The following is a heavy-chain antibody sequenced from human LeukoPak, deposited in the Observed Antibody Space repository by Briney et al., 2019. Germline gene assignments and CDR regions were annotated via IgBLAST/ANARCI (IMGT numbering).Heavy chain of an antibody. CDR2: IYYSGST. CDR3: ARRLLRGRTDPVY. J-gene: IGHJ4*02. CDR1: GGSISSSSYY. V-gene: IGHV4-39*01. Sequence: SETLSLTCTVSGGSISSSSYYWGWIRQPPGKGLEWIGSIYYSGSTYYNLSLKSRVTISVDTSKNQFSLKLSSVTAADTAVYYCARRLLRGRTDPVYWGQGTLVTVSS. D-gene: IGHD5-18*01.